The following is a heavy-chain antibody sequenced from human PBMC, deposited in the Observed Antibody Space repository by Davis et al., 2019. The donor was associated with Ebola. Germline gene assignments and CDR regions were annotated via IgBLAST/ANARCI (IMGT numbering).Heavy chain of an antibody. CDR3: ASWYSSSLYFDY. CDR1: GGTISSSSYY. J-gene: IGHJ4*02. CDR2: IYYSGST. V-gene: IGHV4-39*01. D-gene: IGHD6-6*01. Sequence: SETLSLTCTVSGGTISSSSYYWGWIRQPPGKGLEWIGSIYYSGSTYYNPSLKSRVTISVDTSKNQFSLKLSSVTAADTAVYYCASWYSSSLYFDYWGQGTLVTVSS.